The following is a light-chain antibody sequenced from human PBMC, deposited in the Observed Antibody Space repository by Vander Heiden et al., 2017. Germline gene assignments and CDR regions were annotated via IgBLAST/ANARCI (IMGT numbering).Light chain of an antibody. V-gene: IGLV1-44*01. Sequence: QSVLTQPPSASGTPGQRVTISCSGSSSNIGSNTVNWYQQLPDTAPKLLIHGNDQRPSGVPDRFSGSKSGTSASLAISGLQSEDEADYYCAGWDDSLNGVVFGGGTKLTVL. CDR3: AGWDDSLNGVV. J-gene: IGLJ2*01. CDR2: GND. CDR1: SSNIGSNT.